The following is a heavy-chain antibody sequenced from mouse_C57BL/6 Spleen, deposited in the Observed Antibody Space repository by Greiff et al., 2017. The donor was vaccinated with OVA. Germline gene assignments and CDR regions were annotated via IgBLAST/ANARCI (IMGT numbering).Heavy chain of an antibody. V-gene: IGHV1-50*01. CDR1: GYTFTSYW. Sequence: QVQLQQPGAELVKPGASVKLSCKASGYTFTSYWMQWVKQRPGQGLEWIGEIDPSDSYTNYNQKFKGQATLTVDTSSSTAYMQLSSLTSEDSAVYYCATKDSSGSWFAYWGQGTLVTVSA. J-gene: IGHJ3*01. CDR3: ATKDSSGSWFAY. CDR2: IDPSDSYT. D-gene: IGHD3-2*02.